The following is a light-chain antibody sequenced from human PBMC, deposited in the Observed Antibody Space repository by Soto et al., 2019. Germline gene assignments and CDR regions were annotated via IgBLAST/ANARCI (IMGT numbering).Light chain of an antibody. Sequence: SYELTQPPSVSVSPGQTASITCSGDNLGNKYASWYQQKPGQSPMVVIYQNNKRPSGIPERFSGSNSGNTATLTISGTQAMDEADYYCQAWDRYTYVFGTGTKVTVL. CDR2: QNN. V-gene: IGLV3-1*01. CDR3: QAWDRYTYV. CDR1: NLGNKY. J-gene: IGLJ1*01.